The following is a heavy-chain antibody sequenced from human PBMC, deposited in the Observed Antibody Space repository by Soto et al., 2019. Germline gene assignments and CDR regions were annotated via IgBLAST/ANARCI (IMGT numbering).Heavy chain of an antibody. D-gene: IGHD3-10*01. CDR1: GGSFSGYY. J-gene: IGHJ4*02. V-gene: IGHV4-34*01. Sequence: PSETLSLTCAVYGGSFSGYYWSWIRQPPGKGLEWIGEINHSGSTNYNPSLKSRVTISVDTSKNQFSLKLSSVTAADTAVYYCARAGSYYYGWGSFDYWGQGTLVIVSS. CDR2: INHSGST. CDR3: ARAGSYYYGWGSFDY.